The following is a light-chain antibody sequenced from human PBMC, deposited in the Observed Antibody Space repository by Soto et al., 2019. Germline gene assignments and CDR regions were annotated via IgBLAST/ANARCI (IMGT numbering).Light chain of an antibody. J-gene: IGLJ3*02. CDR1: SSSTGSGH. CDR3: PASDDKLGGRV. V-gene: IGLV1-47*01. CDR2: SSD. Sequence: QSVLTQPPSASGTPGQTLTISCSGSSSSTGSGHVNWYQQPPGTAPTLLIYSSDQRPSGVPDRFSASKSGTSASLAISGLRSEDEAEYYCPASDDKLGGRVFGGGTKVTVL.